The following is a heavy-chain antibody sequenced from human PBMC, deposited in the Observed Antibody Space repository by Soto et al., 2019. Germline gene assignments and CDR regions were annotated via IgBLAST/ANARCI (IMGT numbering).Heavy chain of an antibody. CDR1: GGTFSYNT. J-gene: IGHJ5*02. V-gene: IGHV4-34*08. D-gene: IGHD2-15*01. CDR2: INHRGTY. CDR3: AAGGGFLNGRMVWFDP. Sequence: SETLSLTCGVSGGTFSYNTWNWIRQSPGKGLEWTGEINHRGTYNYNPSLKSRVTLSVDTSRNQFSLKVKSVTAADTAVYYCAAGGGFLNGRMVWFDPWGQGTLVTVSS.